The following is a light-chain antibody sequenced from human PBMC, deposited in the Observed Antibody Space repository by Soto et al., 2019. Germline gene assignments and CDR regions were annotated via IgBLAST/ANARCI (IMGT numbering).Light chain of an antibody. CDR3: EQHASPLWP. J-gene: IGKJ1*01. CDR1: QSVSSSY. Sequence: IVLTQSPATLSVSPGERATLSSRASQSVSSSYLAWYQQKPGHAPRPLISGASRRAKRIPDRFSRSGPGRDFTITISRRESEDFAVYHCEQHASPLWPFAQGTTVDI. V-gene: IGKV3-20*01. CDR2: GAS.